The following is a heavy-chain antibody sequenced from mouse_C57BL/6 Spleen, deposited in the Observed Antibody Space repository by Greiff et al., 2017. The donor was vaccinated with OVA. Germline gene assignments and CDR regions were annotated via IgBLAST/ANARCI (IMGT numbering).Heavy chain of an antibody. CDR2: IDPSDSYT. J-gene: IGHJ2*01. CDR1: GYTFTSYW. D-gene: IGHD1-1*01. Sequence: VQLQQPGAELVMPGASVKLSCKASGYTFTSYWMHWVKQRPGQGLEWIGEIDPSDSYTNYNQKFKGKSTLTVDKSSSTAYMQLSSLTSEDSAVYYCARGESTVVDDWGQGTTLTVSS. V-gene: IGHV1-69*01. CDR3: ARGESTVVDD.